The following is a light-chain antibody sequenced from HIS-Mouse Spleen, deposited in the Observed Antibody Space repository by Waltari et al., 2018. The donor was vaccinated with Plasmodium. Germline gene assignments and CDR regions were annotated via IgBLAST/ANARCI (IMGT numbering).Light chain of an antibody. V-gene: IGKV1-5*03. CDR1: QSISSW. CDR3: QQYNSYSPWT. CDR2: KGS. Sequence: DIQMTQSPSTLSASVGDRVTITCRASQSISSWLAWYQQKPGKAPKLLIYKGSSLESGVTARFSGSGSGTEFTLTISSLQPDDFATYYCQQYNSYSPWTFGQGTKVEIK. J-gene: IGKJ1*01.